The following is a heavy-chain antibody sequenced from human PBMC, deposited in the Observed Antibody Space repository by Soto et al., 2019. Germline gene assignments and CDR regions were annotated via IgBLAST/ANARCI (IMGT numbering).Heavy chain of an antibody. V-gene: IGHV3-23*01. Sequence: RLSCAASGFTFSSYAISWVRQAPGKGPECVSAISGSGGRTYYADSVKGQFTIYRDTFKNTLYLQMNSLRADYTAVYYCEKDGLYGMDVCGQGPTATVSS. CDR2: ISGSGGRT. CDR1: GFTFSSYA. J-gene: IGHJ6*02. CDR3: EKDGLYGMDV.